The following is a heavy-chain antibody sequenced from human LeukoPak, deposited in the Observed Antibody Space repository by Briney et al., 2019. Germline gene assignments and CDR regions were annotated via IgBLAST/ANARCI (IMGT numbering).Heavy chain of an antibody. Sequence: PSETLSLTCTVSGGSIRSYYWSWIRQPPGKGLEWIGYIYYSGSTNYNPSLKSRVTISVDTSKNQFSLKLSSVTAADTAVYYCARGGYFDWLPHDAFDIWGQGTMVTVSS. CDR1: GGSIRSYY. CDR3: ARGGYFDWLPHDAFDI. J-gene: IGHJ3*02. D-gene: IGHD3-9*01. CDR2: IYYSGST. V-gene: IGHV4-59*01.